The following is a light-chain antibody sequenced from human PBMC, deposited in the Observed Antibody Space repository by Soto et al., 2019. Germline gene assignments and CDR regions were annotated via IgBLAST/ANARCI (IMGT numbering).Light chain of an antibody. J-gene: IGLJ2*01. CDR1: NSNIGSNT. V-gene: IGLV1-44*01. Sequence: QSVLTQPPSASGTPGQRVTISCSGSNSNIGSNTVNWYQQLPGTAPKLLIYSNNQRPSGVPDRFSGSKSGTSASLAISGLQSEEEADYYCAPWDDSLNGPVFGGGTKLTVL. CDR3: APWDDSLNGPV. CDR2: SNN.